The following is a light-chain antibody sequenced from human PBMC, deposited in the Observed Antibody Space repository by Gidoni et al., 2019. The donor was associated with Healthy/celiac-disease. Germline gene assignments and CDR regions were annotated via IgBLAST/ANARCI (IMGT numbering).Light chain of an antibody. Sequence: ESLLTHSHSTLSLSPGERATLSCRASQAVSSYLAWYHQKHRQAPRLLIYDASNRATGIPARFSGSGSGTDFTLTISSLEPEDFEVYYCQQRRHWSLETLTFGGGTKVEIK. CDR2: DAS. V-gene: IGKV3-11*01. CDR1: QAVSSY. J-gene: IGKJ4*01. CDR3: QQRRHWSLETLT.